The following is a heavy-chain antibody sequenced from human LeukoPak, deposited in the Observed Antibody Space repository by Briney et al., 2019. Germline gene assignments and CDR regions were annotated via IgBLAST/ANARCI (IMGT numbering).Heavy chain of an antibody. J-gene: IGHJ4*02. Sequence: SETLSLTCTVSGGSISSYYWSWIRQPPGMGLEWIGCIYYSGSTNYNPSLKSRVTISVDTSKNQFSLKLSSVTAADTAVYYCARRHYGSGATDYWGQGTLVTVSS. V-gene: IGHV4-59*08. CDR2: IYYSGST. CDR1: GGSISSYY. D-gene: IGHD3-10*01. CDR3: ARRHYGSGATDY.